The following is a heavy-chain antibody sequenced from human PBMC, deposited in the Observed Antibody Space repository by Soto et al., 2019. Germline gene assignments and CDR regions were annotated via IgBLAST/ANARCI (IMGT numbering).Heavy chain of an antibody. J-gene: IGHJ4*02. CDR1: GFTFSSYA. CDR2: ISVSGGST. CDR3: AKGLRYFDYFDY. D-gene: IGHD3-9*01. V-gene: IGHV3-23*01. Sequence: EVQLLESGGGLVQPGGSLRLSCAASGFTFSSYAMSWVRQAPGKGLEWVSSISVSGGSTYYADSVKGRFTISRDNSKNTLYLQVNSLRAEDTAIYYCAKGLRYFDYFDYWGQGTLVTVSS.